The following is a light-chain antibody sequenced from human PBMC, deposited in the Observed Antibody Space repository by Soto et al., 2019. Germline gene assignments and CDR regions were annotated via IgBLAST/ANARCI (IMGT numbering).Light chain of an antibody. CDR3: QQYYGAWT. CDR2: EVS. CDR1: RSLSGW. V-gene: IGKV1-5*03. Sequence: DFQMTQSPSTLSASVGDRVTITCRASRSLSGWLAWYQQKPGKAPKLLIYEVSTLESGVPSRFSGSGSGTEFTLTISSLQPDDIATYYCQQYYGAWTFGQGTKVEIK. J-gene: IGKJ1*01.